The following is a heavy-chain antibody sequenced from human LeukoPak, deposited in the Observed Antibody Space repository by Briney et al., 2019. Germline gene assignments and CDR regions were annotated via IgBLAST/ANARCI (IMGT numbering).Heavy chain of an antibody. CDR2: ISSGGTTI. CDR1: GFTFSAYY. D-gene: IGHD3-22*01. CDR3: AKLITMIVVVTVTDAFDI. Sequence: GGSLRLSCAASGFTFSAYYMTWIRQAPGKGLEWISYISSGGTTIYYADSVKGRFTISRDNSKNTLYLQMNSLRAEDTAVYYCAKLITMIVVVTVTDAFDIWGQGTMVTVSS. J-gene: IGHJ3*02. V-gene: IGHV3-11*04.